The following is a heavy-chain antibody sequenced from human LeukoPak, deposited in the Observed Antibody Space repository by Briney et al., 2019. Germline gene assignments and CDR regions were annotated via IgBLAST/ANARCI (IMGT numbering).Heavy chain of an antibody. CDR3: AKRRHDYGDYYYMDV. J-gene: IGHJ6*03. CDR1: GFTFKNYG. D-gene: IGHD4-17*01. Sequence: GGSLRLSCAASGFTFKNYGMHWVRQAPGKGLEWVAVISYDGSNKYYADSVKGRFTISRDNSKNTLYLQMNSLRADDTAVYYCAKRRHDYGDYYYMDVWGKGTTVTVSS. CDR2: ISYDGSNK. V-gene: IGHV3-30*12.